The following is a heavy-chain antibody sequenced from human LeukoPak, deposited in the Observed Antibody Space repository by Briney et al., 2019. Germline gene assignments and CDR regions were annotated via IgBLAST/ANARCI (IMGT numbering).Heavy chain of an antibody. CDR1: GFTFSGSA. D-gene: IGHD5-12*01. CDR3: AKPYSGYDLGYYYMDV. V-gene: IGHV3-73*01. J-gene: IGHJ6*03. Sequence: GGSLKLSCAASGFTFSGSAMHWVRQASGKGLEWVGRIRSKANSYATAYAASVKGRFTISRDDSKNTLYLQMNSLRAEDTAVYYCAKPYSGYDLGYYYMDVWGKGTMVTISS. CDR2: IRSKANSYAT.